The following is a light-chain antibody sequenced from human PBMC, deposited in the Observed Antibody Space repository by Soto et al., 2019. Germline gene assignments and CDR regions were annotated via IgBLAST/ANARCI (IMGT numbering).Light chain of an antibody. V-gene: IGLV2-14*01. J-gene: IGLJ1*01. Sequence: QSALTQPASVSGSPGQSITISCGGSSSDIGAYSHVAWFQQFPGKTPKLVIYSVSDRPSGVSYRFSGSKSGNTASLTISGLQADDEADYYCISYTVSRAYVFGTGTKVTVL. CDR1: SSDIGAYSH. CDR2: SVS. CDR3: ISYTVSRAYV.